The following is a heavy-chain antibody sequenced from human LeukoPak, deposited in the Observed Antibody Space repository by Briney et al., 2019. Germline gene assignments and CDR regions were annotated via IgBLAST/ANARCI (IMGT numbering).Heavy chain of an antibody. CDR2: IIPILGIA. CDR3: ASPQEAMITFGGVIKGGPYYRFDY. D-gene: IGHD3-16*02. Sequence: GASVKVSCKASGGTFSSYAISWVRQAPGQGLEWMGRIIPILGIANYAQKFQGRVTITADKSTSTAYMELSSLRSEDTAVYYCASPQEAMITFGGVIKGGPYYRFDYWGQGTLVTVSS. V-gene: IGHV1-69*04. J-gene: IGHJ4*02. CDR1: GGTFSSYA.